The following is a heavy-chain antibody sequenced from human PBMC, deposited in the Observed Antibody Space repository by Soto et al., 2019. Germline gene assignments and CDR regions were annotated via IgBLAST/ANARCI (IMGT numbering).Heavy chain of an antibody. J-gene: IGHJ4*02. V-gene: IGHV3-7*01. D-gene: IGHD2-15*01. Sequence: ELQLVESGGGLVQPGGSLRLSCAASGFTFSSYWMSWVRQAPGKGPEWVANIKQDGSEEYYVDSVKGRFTISRDNAKNSLYRKMNSLRVEDTAVYYCARRIAASATGGAFAYWGQGTLVTVSS. CDR1: GFTFSSYW. CDR2: IKQDGSEE. CDR3: ARRIAASATGGAFAY.